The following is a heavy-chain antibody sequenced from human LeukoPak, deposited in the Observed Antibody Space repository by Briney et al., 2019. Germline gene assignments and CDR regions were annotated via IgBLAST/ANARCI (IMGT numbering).Heavy chain of an antibody. D-gene: IGHD3-10*01. Sequence: ASVKVSCKASGYTFTSYDIDWVRQATGQGLEWMGWMNPNSGNTGYAQKFQGRVTITRNTSISTAYMELSSLRSEDTAVYYCARTLRVRGVLTLGYWGQGTLVTVSS. V-gene: IGHV1-8*03. CDR2: MNPNSGNT. CDR3: ARTLRVRGVLTLGY. CDR1: GYTFTSYD. J-gene: IGHJ4*02.